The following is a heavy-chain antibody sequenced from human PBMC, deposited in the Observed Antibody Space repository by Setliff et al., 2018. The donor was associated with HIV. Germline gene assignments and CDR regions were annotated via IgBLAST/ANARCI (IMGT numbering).Heavy chain of an antibody. D-gene: IGHD3-16*02. Sequence: SETLSLSCTVSGGSISSSSYYWGWIRQPPGKGLEWIGSIYYSGSTYYNPSLKSRVTISVDTSKNQFSLKLSSVTAADTAVYYCASLITFGGVIANYYFDYWGQGTLVTVSS. CDR1: GGSISSSSYY. CDR3: ASLITFGGVIANYYFDY. CDR2: IYYSGST. J-gene: IGHJ4*02. V-gene: IGHV4-39*01.